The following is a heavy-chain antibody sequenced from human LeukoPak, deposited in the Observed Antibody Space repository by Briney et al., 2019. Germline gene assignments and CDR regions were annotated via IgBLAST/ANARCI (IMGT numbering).Heavy chain of an antibody. CDR1: GGSISSYY. J-gene: IGHJ6*02. CDR2: IYYSGST. Sequence: SETLSLTCTVSGGSISSYYWSWIRQPPGKGLEWIGHIYYSGSTNYNPSLKSRVTISVATSKSQFPLKLSSVTAADTAVYFCARALYYYGSGSYAAKFRSCGMDVWGQGTTVTVSS. V-gene: IGHV4-59*12. CDR3: ARALYYYGSGSYAAKFRSCGMDV. D-gene: IGHD3-10*01.